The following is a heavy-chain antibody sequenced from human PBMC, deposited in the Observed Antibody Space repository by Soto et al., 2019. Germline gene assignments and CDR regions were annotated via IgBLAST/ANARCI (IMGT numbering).Heavy chain of an antibody. D-gene: IGHD1-1*01. CDR2: IDPSDSYT. CDR3: ATTWGTLGFNWDGMDV. Sequence: PGESLKISCKGSGYSFTSYWISWVRQMPGKGLEWMGRIDPSDSYTNYSPSFQGHVTISADKSISTAYLQWSSLKASDTAMYYCATTWGTLGFNWDGMDVWGQGTTVTVSS. CDR1: GYSFTSYW. V-gene: IGHV5-10-1*01. J-gene: IGHJ6*02.